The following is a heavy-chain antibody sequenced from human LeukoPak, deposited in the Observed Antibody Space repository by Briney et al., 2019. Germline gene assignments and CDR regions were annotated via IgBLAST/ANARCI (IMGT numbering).Heavy chain of an antibody. CDR1: GFTFSNHA. Sequence: GRSLRLSCAASGFTFSNHAVHWVRQAPGKGLEWVALISYDGSNKFYADSVKGRFTISGDNSKNTLYLQINSLRAEDTAVYYCARDSKQLRYFENGGDFDYWGQGTLVTVSS. CDR2: ISYDGSNK. CDR3: ARDSKQLRYFENGGDFDY. J-gene: IGHJ4*02. V-gene: IGHV3-30-3*01. D-gene: IGHD3-9*01.